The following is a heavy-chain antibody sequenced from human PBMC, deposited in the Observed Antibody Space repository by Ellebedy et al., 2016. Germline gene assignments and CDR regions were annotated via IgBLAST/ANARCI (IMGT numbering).Heavy chain of an antibody. CDR2: ISYSRSA. V-gene: IGHV4-59*08. Sequence: SETLSLXXTVSVGSISNYYWSWIRQPPGKGLEWIGYISYSRSANYNPSLKSRVTISVDTSKNQFSLKLSSVTAADTAVYYCARHKGSGWYYFDYWGQGTLVTVSS. J-gene: IGHJ4*02. CDR3: ARHKGSGWYYFDY. D-gene: IGHD6-19*01. CDR1: VGSISNYY.